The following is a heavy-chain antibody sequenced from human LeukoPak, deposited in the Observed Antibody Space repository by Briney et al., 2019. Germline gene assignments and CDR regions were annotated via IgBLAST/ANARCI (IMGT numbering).Heavy chain of an antibody. V-gene: IGHV4-61*01. D-gene: IGHD1-7*01. CDR3: ARVITGTTQGGPPFDP. Sequence: PSETLSLTCTVSGGSVSSGSYYWSWIRQPPGKGLEWIGYIYYSGSTNYNPSLKSRVTISVDTSKNQFPLKLSSVTAADTAVYYCARVITGTTQGGPPFDPWGQGTLVTVSS. CDR1: GGSVSSGSYY. CDR2: IYYSGST. J-gene: IGHJ5*02.